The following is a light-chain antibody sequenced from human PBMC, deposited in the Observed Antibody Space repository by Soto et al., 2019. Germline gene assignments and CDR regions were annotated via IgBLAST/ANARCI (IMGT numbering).Light chain of an antibody. J-gene: IGKJ5*01. V-gene: IGKV3-11*01. Sequence: ELVLTQSPATLSLSPGALATLSCGASQSSSSYLAWYQQKPGRAPRPLIYDASNRATGIPARFSGSGSGTEFTLTISSLEPEDFAVDYCQQYNNWPSFGQGTRLDIK. CDR2: DAS. CDR3: QQYNNWPS. CDR1: QSSSSY.